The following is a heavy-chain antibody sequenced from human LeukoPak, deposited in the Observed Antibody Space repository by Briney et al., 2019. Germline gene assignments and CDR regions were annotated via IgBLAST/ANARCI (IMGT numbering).Heavy chain of an antibody. Sequence: SETLSLTCTVSGDSISSGYYWSWIRQPPGKGLEWIGEINHSGSTNYNPSPKSRVTISVDTSKNQFSLKLSSVTAADTAVYYCAGQSYRYAYYYMDVWGKGTTVTISS. V-gene: IGHV4-34*01. D-gene: IGHD3-16*02. CDR3: AGQSYRYAYYYMDV. CDR2: INHSGST. CDR1: GDSISSGYY. J-gene: IGHJ6*03.